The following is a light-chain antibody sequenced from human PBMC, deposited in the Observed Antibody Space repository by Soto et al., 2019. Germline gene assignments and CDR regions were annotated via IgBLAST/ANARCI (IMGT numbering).Light chain of an antibody. CDR1: SSNIGAGYD. CDR2: GNS. J-gene: IGLJ1*01. V-gene: IGLV1-40*01. CDR3: QSYDSSLSAPV. Sequence: QSVLTQPPSVSGAPGQRVSISGTGSSSNIGAGYDVHWYQQLPGTAPKLLIYGNSNRPSGVPDRFSGSKSGTSASLAITGLQAEDEADYYCQSYDSSLSAPVFGTGTKVTVL.